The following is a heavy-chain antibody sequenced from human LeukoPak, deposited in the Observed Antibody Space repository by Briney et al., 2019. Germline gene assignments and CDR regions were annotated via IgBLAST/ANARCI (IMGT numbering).Heavy chain of an antibody. V-gene: IGHV3-30*18. J-gene: IGHJ5*02. CDR1: GFTFSSYG. D-gene: IGHD3-10*01. Sequence: PGRSLRLSCVASGFTFSSYGMYWVRQAPGKGLEWVAMTSHDGSNKYYADSVKGRFTISRDNSKNTLYLQMNSLRAEDTAVYYCANAGGNYYGSGSYTNNWFDPWGQGTLVTVSS. CDR2: TSHDGSNK. CDR3: ANAGGNYYGSGSYTNNWFDP.